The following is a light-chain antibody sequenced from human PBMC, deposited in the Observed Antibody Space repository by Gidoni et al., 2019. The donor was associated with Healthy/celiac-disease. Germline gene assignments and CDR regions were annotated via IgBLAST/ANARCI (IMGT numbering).Light chain of an antibody. CDR1: QSLLHSHGYNY. CDR2: LGA. CDR3: MQALQTPWT. Sequence: DIVMTQSPLSLPVTPGEADSISCRSSQSLLHSHGYNYLDWYLQKPGQSPQLLIYLGANRASGVPDRFSGRGSGTDFTLKISRVEAEDVGVYYCMQALQTPWTFGQGTKVEIK. V-gene: IGKV2-28*01. J-gene: IGKJ1*01.